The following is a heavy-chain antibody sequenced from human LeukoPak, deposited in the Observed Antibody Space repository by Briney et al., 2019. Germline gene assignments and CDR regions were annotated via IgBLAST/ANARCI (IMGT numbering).Heavy chain of an antibody. Sequence: GRSLRLSCAASGFFFSGYWISWVRQAPGKGLEWVANIKQDASETHYVDSLKGRFTISRDNAENSVYLQMNNLRVEDTAIYFCARGWDAGSSLWGQGTLVTVSS. V-gene: IGHV3-7*01. CDR1: GFFFSGYW. CDR2: IKQDASET. J-gene: IGHJ4*02. D-gene: IGHD3-10*01. CDR3: ARGWDAGSSL.